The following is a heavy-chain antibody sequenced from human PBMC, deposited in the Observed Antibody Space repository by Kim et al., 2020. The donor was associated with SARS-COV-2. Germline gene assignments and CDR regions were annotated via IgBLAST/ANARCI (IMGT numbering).Heavy chain of an antibody. CDR3: ARGYYDSSGYYFYFDY. CDR2: IGTAGDT. Sequence: GGSLRLSCAASGFTFSSYDMHWVRQATGKGLEWVSAIGTAGDTYYPGSVKGRFTISRENAKNSLYLQMNSLRAGDTAVYYCARGYYDSSGYYFYFDYWGQGTLVTVSS. CDR1: GFTFSSYD. J-gene: IGHJ4*02. D-gene: IGHD3-22*01. V-gene: IGHV3-13*01.